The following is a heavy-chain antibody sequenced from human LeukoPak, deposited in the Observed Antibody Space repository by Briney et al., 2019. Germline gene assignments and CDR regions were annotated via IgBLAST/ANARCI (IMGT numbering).Heavy chain of an antibody. CDR3: AKDALGISIAAAVPEYFQH. CDR2: ISGSGGST. V-gene: IGHV3-23*01. D-gene: IGHD6-13*01. CDR1: GFTFSSYA. Sequence: GGSLRLSCAASGFTFSSYAMSWVRQAPGKGLEWVSAISGSGGSTYYADSVKGRFTISRDNSKNTLHLQMNSLRAEDTAVYYCAKDALGISIAAAVPEYFQHWGQGTLVTVSS. J-gene: IGHJ1*01.